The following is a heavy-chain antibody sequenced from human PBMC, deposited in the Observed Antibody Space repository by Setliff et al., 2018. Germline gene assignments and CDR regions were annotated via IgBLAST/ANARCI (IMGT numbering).Heavy chain of an antibody. V-gene: IGHV5-51*01. D-gene: IGHD5-12*01. Sequence: PGESLKLSCKGSGFTFTNYWIGWVRQMPGKGLEWMGIIYPRDSHTIYSPPFQGQVTISADKSNITAYLQWASLKPSDTGIYYCARGLDVDIVTTIAGFDYWGQGTLVTVSS. CDR1: GFTFTNYW. J-gene: IGHJ4*02. CDR3: ARGLDVDIVTTIAGFDY. CDR2: IYPRDSHT.